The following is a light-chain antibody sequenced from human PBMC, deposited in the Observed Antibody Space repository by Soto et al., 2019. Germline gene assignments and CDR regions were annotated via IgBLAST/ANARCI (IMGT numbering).Light chain of an antibody. CDR1: QSVSSGY. CDR3: QQYDTSPYT. V-gene: IGKV3-20*01. J-gene: IGKJ2*01. CDR2: GAS. Sequence: DIVLTQSPGTLSLSPGEGVTLSCRASQSVSSGYLAWYQQKPGQAPRLLIYGASTRATGTPDRFSGSGSGTDFTVAISRLAPEDFEVYYCQQYDTSPYTFGQGTRLEI.